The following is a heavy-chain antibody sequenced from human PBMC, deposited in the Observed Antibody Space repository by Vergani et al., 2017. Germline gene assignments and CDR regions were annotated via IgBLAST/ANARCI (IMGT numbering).Heavy chain of an antibody. D-gene: IGHD1-26*01. V-gene: IGHV3-33*01. J-gene: IGHJ6*02. CDR2: IWYDGSNK. CDR1: GFTFSSYG. CDR3: ARAGEPFYYYYYGMDV. Sequence: QVQLVESGGGVVQPGRSLRLSCAASGFTFSSYGMHWVRPAPGKGLEWVAVIWYDGSNKYYADSVKGRFTISRDNSKNTLYLQMNSLRAEDTAVYYCARAGEPFYYYYYGMDVWGQGTTVTVSS.